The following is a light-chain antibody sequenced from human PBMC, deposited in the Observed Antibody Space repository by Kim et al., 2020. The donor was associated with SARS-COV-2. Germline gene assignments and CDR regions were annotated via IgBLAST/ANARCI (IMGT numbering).Light chain of an antibody. CDR1: SSNIGSNN. CDR3: ASWDDSLDGPV. J-gene: IGLJ3*02. CDR2: SNN. V-gene: IGLV1-44*01. Sequence: QSVLTQPPSASGTPGQRVTISCSGSSSNIGSNNVNWYQQRPGSAPKVLIYSNNQWPSGDPDRFSGSKSGTSASLAISGLQSDDEADYYCASWDDSLDGPVFGGGTQLTVL.